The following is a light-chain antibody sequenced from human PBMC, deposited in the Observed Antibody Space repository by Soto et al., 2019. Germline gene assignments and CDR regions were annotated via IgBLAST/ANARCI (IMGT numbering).Light chain of an antibody. J-gene: IGKJ5*01. CDR2: AAS. Sequence: AIQMTQSPSSLSASVGDRVTITCRASQGIRNDLGCYQQIPGKAPKLLVYAASRLQSGVPSRFSGSGYGTDFTLIINNLHPDDFATYYCQQTHAVPLTFGQGTRLEIK. V-gene: IGKV1-6*01. CDR1: QGIRND. CDR3: QQTHAVPLT.